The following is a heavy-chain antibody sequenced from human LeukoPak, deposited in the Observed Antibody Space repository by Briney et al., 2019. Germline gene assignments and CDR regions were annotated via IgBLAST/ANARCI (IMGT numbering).Heavy chain of an antibody. Sequence: SETLSLTCTVSGVSISSYYWSWIRQPPGKWLEWVGYIYYSGSTNYNPSRKSRATISVDTSKNHLSLKQRSVTAADTALYYCESRRNLGISGYFDLWGRGTLVTVSS. J-gene: IGHJ2*01. CDR3: ESRRNLGISGYFDL. V-gene: IGHV4-59*08. CDR1: GVSISSYY. CDR2: IYYSGST. D-gene: IGHD7-27*01.